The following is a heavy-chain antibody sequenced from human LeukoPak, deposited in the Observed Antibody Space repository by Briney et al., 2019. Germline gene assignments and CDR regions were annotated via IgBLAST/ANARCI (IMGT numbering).Heavy chain of an antibody. V-gene: IGHV3-23*01. D-gene: IGHD6-13*01. CDR3: ARDSSSEYYFDY. CDR1: GFTFSNYA. CDR2: ISGSGDST. Sequence: GGSLRLSCAASGFTFSNYAMRWVRQAPGKGLEWVSGISGSGDSTYYADSVKGRFTISRDNSKNTLYLQMNSLRAEDTAVYYCARDSSSEYYFDYWGQGTLVTVSS. J-gene: IGHJ4*02.